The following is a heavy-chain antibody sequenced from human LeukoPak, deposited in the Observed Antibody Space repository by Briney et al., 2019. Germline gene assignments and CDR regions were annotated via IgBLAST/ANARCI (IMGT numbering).Heavy chain of an antibody. V-gene: IGHV4-39*07. CDR3: ARGAYGYFLSRFPFDY. D-gene: IGHD3-22*01. J-gene: IGHJ4*02. CDR1: GGSISSSTYY. CDR2: INHSGST. Sequence: TSETLSLTCTVSGGSISSSTYYWSWIRQPPGKGLEWIGEINHSGSTNYNPSLKSRVTISVDTSKNQFSLKLSSVTAADTAVYYCARGAYGYFLSRFPFDYWGQGTLVTVSS.